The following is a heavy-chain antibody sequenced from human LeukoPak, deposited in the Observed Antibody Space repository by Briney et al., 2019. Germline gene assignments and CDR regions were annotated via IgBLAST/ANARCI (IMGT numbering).Heavy chain of an antibody. CDR3: ARNSGYDFGLLL. V-gene: IGHV3-21*01. J-gene: IGHJ4*02. CDR1: GFTFSSYS. CDR2: ISSSSSYI. Sequence: PGGSLRLSCAASGFTFSSYSMNWLPQAPGKGLVWVSSISSSSSYIYYAFPVKGRFTIPRDIATNSLYLQMNSVRAEDTAAYYCARNSGYDFGLLLWGQGTLVTVSS. D-gene: IGHD5-12*01.